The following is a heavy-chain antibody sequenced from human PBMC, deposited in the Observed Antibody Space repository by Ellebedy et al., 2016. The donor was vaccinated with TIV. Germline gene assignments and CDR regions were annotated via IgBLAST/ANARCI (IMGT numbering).Heavy chain of an antibody. J-gene: IGHJ4*02. CDR3: ARDEAEVGATFFGY. V-gene: IGHV3-48*02. D-gene: IGHD1-26*01. CDR1: GFPFSTYS. CDR2: ISSSSSTI. Sequence: GESLKISCAASGFPFSTYSMNWVRQAPGKGLEWVSYISSSSSTIYYADSVKGRFTISRDNAKNSLYLQMNSMRDEETAVYYRARDEAEVGATFFGYWGQGTLVTVSS.